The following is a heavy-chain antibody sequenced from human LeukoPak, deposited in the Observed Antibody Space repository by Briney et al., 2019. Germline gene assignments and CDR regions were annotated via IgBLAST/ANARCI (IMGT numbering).Heavy chain of an antibody. Sequence: PSETLSLTCSVSGDSLSSYYWNWIRQSPVKGLEWIGYISTNGNTKYNPSLKSRVTISVDTSKNQFSLQLNSVTAADTAVYYCARSDGYGLVGIWGQGTMVTVSS. CDR3: ARSDGYGLVGI. CDR2: ISTNGNT. D-gene: IGHD5-18*01. CDR1: GDSLSSYY. J-gene: IGHJ3*02. V-gene: IGHV4-4*08.